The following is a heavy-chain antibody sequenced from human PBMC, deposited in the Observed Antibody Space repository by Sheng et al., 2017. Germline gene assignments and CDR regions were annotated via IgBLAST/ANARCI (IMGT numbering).Heavy chain of an antibody. V-gene: IGHV5-51*03. Sequence: EVQLVQSGAEVKKPGESLKISCKGSGYSFTNYWIGWVRQMPGKGLEWMGIIYPGDSDTRYSPSFQGQVTISADKSITTAFLQWTTLKASDTAMFYCARKLNTWGAFDIWGQGTMVTVSS. CDR3: ARKLNTWGAFDI. D-gene: IGHD1-26*01. CDR1: GYSFTNYW. CDR2: IYPGDSDT. J-gene: IGHJ3*02.